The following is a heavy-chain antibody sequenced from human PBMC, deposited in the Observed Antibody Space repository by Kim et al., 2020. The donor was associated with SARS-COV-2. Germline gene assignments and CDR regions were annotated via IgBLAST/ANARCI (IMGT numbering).Heavy chain of an antibody. V-gene: IGHV3-7*03. CDR3: GKSGI. CDR1: GITSSSYW. J-gene: IGHJ4*02. CDR2: IKRDGSER. Sequence: GGSLRLSCAASGITSSSYWLNWVRQAPGKGLEWVSNIKRDGSERYYGDSVKGRFTISRDNAKNSVFLQMNSLRTEDTAVYYCGKSGIWGAGTQVTGS.